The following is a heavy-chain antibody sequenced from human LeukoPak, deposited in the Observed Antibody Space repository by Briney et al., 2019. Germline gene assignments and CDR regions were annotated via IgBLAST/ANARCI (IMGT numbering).Heavy chain of an antibody. Sequence: SETLSLTCTVSGGSISSSSYYWGWIRQPPGKGLEWIGSIYYSGSTYYNPSLKSRVTISVDTSKNQFSLKLSSVTAADTAVYYCARRGRTGSSTLDYWGQGTLVTVSS. CDR2: IYYSGST. J-gene: IGHJ4*02. D-gene: IGHD6-6*01. V-gene: IGHV4-39*01. CDR1: GGSISSSSYY. CDR3: ARRGRTGSSTLDY.